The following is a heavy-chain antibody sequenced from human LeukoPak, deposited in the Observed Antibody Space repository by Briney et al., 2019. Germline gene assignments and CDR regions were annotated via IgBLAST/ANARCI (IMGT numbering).Heavy chain of an antibody. J-gene: IGHJ4*02. CDR3: ARVSREHYPYGFLYYFDY. D-gene: IGHD3-10*01. CDR1: GFTSCDYY. CDR2: ISSGDASV. V-gene: IGHV3-11*04. Sequence: PVGTLRLSCAASGFTSCDYYISCVREAPGKGLEWGSYISSGDASVYYTDSVKDQFALYRDNAKTALYLQMNSLRAEDTAVYYCARVSREHYPYGFLYYFDYWGQGTLVTVSS.